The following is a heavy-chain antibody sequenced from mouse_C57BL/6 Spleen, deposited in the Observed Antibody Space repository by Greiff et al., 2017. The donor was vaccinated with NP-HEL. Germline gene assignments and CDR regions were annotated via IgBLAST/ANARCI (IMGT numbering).Heavy chain of an antibody. Sequence: EVQLQQSGPELVKPGASVKISCKASGYTFTDYYMNWVKQSHGKSLEWIGDINPNNGGTSYNQKFKGKATLTVDKSSSTAYMELRSLTSEDSAVYYCARKLVHAMDYWGQGTSVTVSS. CDR1: GYTFTDYY. J-gene: IGHJ4*01. CDR2: INPNNGGT. V-gene: IGHV1-26*01. CDR3: ARKLVHAMDY. D-gene: IGHD4-1*01.